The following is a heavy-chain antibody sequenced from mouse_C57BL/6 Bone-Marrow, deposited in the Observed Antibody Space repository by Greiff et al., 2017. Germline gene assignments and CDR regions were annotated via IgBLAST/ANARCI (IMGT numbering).Heavy chain of an antibody. CDR2: IDPETGGT. CDR1: GYTFTDYE. V-gene: IGHV1-15*01. Sequence: QVQLQQSGAELVRPGASVTLSCKASGYTFTDYEMHWVKQTPVHGLEWIGAIDPETGGTAYKQKFKGKAILTADKSSSTAYMELRSLTSEDSAVYYCTRGDYDGPYYYAMDYWGQGTSVTVSS. D-gene: IGHD2-4*01. CDR3: TRGDYDGPYYYAMDY. J-gene: IGHJ4*01.